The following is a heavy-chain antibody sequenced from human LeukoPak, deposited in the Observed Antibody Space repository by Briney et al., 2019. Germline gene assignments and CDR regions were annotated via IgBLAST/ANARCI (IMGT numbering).Heavy chain of an antibody. J-gene: IGHJ4*02. CDR1: GGSISTYY. CDR3: ASSIAVAGIDY. D-gene: IGHD6-19*01. Sequence: SSETLSLTCTVSGGSISTYYWSWIRQPAGKGLEWIGRIYTSGSTNYNPSLKSRVTMSVDTSKNQFSLKLSSVTAADTAVYYCASSIAVAGIDYWGQGTLVTVSS. CDR2: IYTSGST. V-gene: IGHV4-4*07.